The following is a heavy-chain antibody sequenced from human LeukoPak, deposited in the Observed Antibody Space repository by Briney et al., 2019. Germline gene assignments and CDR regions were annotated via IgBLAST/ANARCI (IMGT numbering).Heavy chain of an antibody. V-gene: IGHV3-74*01. J-gene: IGHJ6*03. CDR2: INSDGSST. Sequence: GGSLRLFCAASGFTFSSYWMHWVRQAPGKGLVWVSRINSDGSSTSYADSVKGRFTISRDNAKNTLYLQMNSLRAEDTAVYYCARVIGDYGIYYYYYMDVWGKGNTVTVSS. CDR3: ARVIGDYGIYYYYYMDV. CDR1: GFTFSSYW. D-gene: IGHD4-17*01.